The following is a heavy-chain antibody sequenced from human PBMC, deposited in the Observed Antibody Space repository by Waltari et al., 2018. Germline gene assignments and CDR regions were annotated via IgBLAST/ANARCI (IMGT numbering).Heavy chain of an antibody. CDR3: AXXXXVGALDY. Sequence: QVQLVXXXAEVKKPGSSVKVSXXXXXXXFSSYXISWVRQXPGQGLEWMGGIXXXXGTANYXQKFQGRVXIXTDESXSTAYMEXXXLRSEDTAXYYCAXXXXVGALDYWGQGTL. CDR2: IXXXXGTA. D-gene: IGHD1-26*01. J-gene: IGHJ4*02. CDR1: XXXFSSYX. V-gene: IGHV1-69*05.